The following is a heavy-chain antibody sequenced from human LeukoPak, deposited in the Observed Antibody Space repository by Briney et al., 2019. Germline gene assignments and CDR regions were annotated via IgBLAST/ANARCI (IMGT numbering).Heavy chain of an antibody. J-gene: IGHJ5*02. Sequence: SETLSLTCAVYGGSFSGYYWSWIRQPPGKGLEWIGEINHSGSTNYNPSLKSRVTLSVDTSKNQFSLKLSSVTAADTAVYDCARVITMVRGVIGTNWFDHWGQGTLVTVSS. CDR1: GGSFSGYY. CDR2: INHSGST. D-gene: IGHD3-10*01. V-gene: IGHV4-34*01. CDR3: ARVITMVRGVIGTNWFDH.